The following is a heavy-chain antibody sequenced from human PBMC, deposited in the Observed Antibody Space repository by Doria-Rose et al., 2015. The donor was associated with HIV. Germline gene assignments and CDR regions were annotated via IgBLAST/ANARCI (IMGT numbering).Heavy chain of an antibody. D-gene: IGHD6-13*01. Sequence: QVTLKESGPVLVKPTETLTLTCTVSGVSLSSPGMGVSWIRQPPGKALEWFANIFSDDERSYKPSLKSRLTISRVTSKSQVVLTMTDMDPVDTATYYCARIKSSRWYHKYYFDFWGQGTLVIVSA. J-gene: IGHJ4*02. CDR2: IFSDDER. CDR3: ARIKSSRWYHKYYFDF. CDR1: GVSLSSPGMG. V-gene: IGHV2-26*01.